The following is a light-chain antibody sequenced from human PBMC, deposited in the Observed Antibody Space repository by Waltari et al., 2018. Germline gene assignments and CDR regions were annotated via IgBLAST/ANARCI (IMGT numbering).Light chain of an antibody. J-gene: IGKJ5*01. Sequence: EIVMTQSPATLSVSPGERATLSCRASQSISTNLVWYQQKPGQAPRLLIYGASTRATGFPARFSGSGFGTEFTLTISSLRSEDFAVYYCQHYHNWPPITFGQGTRLEIK. CDR1: QSISTN. V-gene: IGKV3-15*01. CDR3: QHYHNWPPIT. CDR2: GAS.